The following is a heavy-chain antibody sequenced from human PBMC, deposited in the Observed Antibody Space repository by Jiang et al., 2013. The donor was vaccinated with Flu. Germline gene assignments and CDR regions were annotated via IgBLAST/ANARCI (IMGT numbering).Heavy chain of an antibody. CDR2: TYYRSKWYN. J-gene: IGHJ3*02. CDR1: GDSVSSNSAA. Sequence: GPGLVKPSQTLSLTCAISGDSVSSNSAAWNWIRQSPSRGLEWLGRTYYRSKWYNDYAVSVKSRITINPDTSKNQFSLQLNSVTPEDTAVYYCARVSPPGSSSGWYDLAFDIWGQGTMVTVSS. CDR3: ARVSPPGSSSGWYDLAFDI. D-gene: IGHD6-19*01. V-gene: IGHV6-1*01.